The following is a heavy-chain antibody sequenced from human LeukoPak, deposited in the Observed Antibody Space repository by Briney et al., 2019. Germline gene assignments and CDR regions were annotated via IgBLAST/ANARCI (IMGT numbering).Heavy chain of an antibody. D-gene: IGHD2-2*01. CDR3: ARDRVGYCSSTSCYDFDY. V-gene: IGHV1-18*01. CDR2: ISAYNGNT. CDR1: GYTFTSYG. Sequence: GASVKVSCKASGYTFTSYGISWVRQAPGQGLEWMGWISAYNGNTNYAQKLQGRVTMTTDTSTSTAYMELRSLRSDDTAVYYCARDRVGYCSSTSCYDFDYWDQGTLVTVSS. J-gene: IGHJ4*02.